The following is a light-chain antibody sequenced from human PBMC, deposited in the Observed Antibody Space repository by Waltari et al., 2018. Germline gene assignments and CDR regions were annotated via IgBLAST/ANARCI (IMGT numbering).Light chain of an antibody. CDR2: EDS. V-gene: IGLV6-57*03. CDR1: SGSIATNY. Sequence: NFMLTQPHSVSESPGKTVTISCTRSSGSIATNYVQWYQHRPASAPTTVISEDSRRPSGVPERFSGSIDSPSNSASLTISGLKTEDEADYYCQSYDNNNYWVFGGGTKLTVL. J-gene: IGLJ3*02. CDR3: QSYDNNNYWV.